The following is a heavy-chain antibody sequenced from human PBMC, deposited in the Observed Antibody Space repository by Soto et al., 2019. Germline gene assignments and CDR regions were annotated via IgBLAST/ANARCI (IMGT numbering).Heavy chain of an antibody. J-gene: IGHJ3*02. CDR2: ISAYNGNT. V-gene: IGHV1-18*04. CDR3: AREDLGYCSSTSCYGYAFDI. CDR1: GYTFTSYG. Sequence: VSVKVSCKASGYTFTSYGISWVRQAPGQGLEWMGWISAYNGNTNYAQKLQGRVTMTTDTSTSTAYMELRSLRSDDTAVYYCAREDLGYCSSTSCYGYAFDIWGQGTMVTVSS. D-gene: IGHD2-2*01.